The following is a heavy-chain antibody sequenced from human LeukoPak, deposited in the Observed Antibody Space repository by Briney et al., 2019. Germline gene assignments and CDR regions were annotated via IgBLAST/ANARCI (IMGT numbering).Heavy chain of an antibody. CDR1: GFTFSSYG. J-gene: IGHJ4*02. Sequence: GGSLRLSCAASGFTFSSYGMHWVRQAPGRGLEWVAFIRFDGTNKYSADSVKGRFTISRDNSKDTLYLQMNSLRAGDTAVYYCAKGTTRAGRWIEDFDYWGQGTLVTVSS. D-gene: IGHD6-13*01. CDR3: AKGTTRAGRWIEDFDY. CDR2: IRFDGTNK. V-gene: IGHV3-30*02.